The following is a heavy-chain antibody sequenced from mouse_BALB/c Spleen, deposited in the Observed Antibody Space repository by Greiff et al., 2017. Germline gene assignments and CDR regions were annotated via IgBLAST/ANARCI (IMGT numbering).Heavy chain of an antibody. CDR1: GFTFSSFG. CDR3: ARSGNYYAMDC. D-gene: IGHD3-1*01. CDR2: ISSGSSTI. Sequence: EVKLVESGGGLVQPGGSRKLSCAASGFTFSSFGMHWVRQAPEKGLEWVAYISSGSSTIYYADTVKGRFTISRDNPKNTLFLQRTSLRSEDTAMYYCARSGNYYAMDCWGQGTSVTVSS. J-gene: IGHJ4*01. V-gene: IGHV5-17*02.